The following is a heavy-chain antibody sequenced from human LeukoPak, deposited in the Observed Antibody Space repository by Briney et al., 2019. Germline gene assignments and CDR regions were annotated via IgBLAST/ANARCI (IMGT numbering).Heavy chain of an antibody. Sequence: QPGGSLRLSCAASGFTFSNYWMHWVRQAPGKGLVWVSRINSDGSSTYSADSVKGRFTISRDNSKNTLYLQMNSLRAEDTAVYYCARDVADAFDIWGQGTMVTVSS. CDR1: GFTFSNYW. J-gene: IGHJ3*02. CDR3: ARDVADAFDI. D-gene: IGHD2-15*01. V-gene: IGHV3-74*01. CDR2: INSDGSST.